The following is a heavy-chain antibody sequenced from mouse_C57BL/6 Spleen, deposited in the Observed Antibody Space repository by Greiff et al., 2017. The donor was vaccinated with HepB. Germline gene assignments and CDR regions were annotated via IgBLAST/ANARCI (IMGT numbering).Heavy chain of an antibody. CDR1: GFNIKNTY. D-gene: IGHD1-1*01. Sequence: EVQLQQSVAELVRPGASVKLSCPASGFNIKNTYMHWVKQRPEQGLEWIGRIDPANGNTKYAPKFQCKATITADTSSNTAYLQLSSLTSEDTAIYYCARDFVTTDWYCDVWGTGTTVTVSS. CDR2: IDPANGNT. V-gene: IGHV14-3*01. J-gene: IGHJ1*03. CDR3: ARDFVTTDWYCDV.